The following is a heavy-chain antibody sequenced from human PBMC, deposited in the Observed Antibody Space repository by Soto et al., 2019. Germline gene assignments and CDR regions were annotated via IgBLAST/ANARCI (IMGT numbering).Heavy chain of an antibody. J-gene: IGHJ4*02. CDR2: INGGGGTT. V-gene: IGHV3-23*01. D-gene: IGHD3-9*01. Sequence: EVQLLESGGHFIQPGESLRLSCAASGFSFSGYTMNWVRQAQGKGLEWISGINGGGGTTYYADSVKGRFTISRDDSKNILYLQMNSPRAEDTAIYYCAKDRHPDGIWTFDYWGRGTLVTVSS. CDR1: GFSFSGYT. CDR3: AKDRHPDGIWTFDY.